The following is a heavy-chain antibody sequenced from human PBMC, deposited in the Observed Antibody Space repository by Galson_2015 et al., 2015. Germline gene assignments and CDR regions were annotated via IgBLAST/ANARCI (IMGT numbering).Heavy chain of an antibody. CDR1: GVPITNSY. CDR3: ARVAGFGPGSYDC. D-gene: IGHD1-26*01. Sequence: SEPLSLTCSVSGVPITNSYWSWIRQPPGQGLEWIGYIYSSGSTNYNPSLKSRVTISVDTSKKQLSLNLSSVTAADTAMYYCARVAGFGPGSYDCWGQGTLVTVSS. CDR2: IYSSGST. V-gene: IGHV4-59*01. J-gene: IGHJ4*02.